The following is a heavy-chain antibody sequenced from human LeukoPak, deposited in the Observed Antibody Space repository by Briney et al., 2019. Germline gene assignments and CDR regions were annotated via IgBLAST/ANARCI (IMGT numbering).Heavy chain of an antibody. V-gene: IGHV3-74*01. CDR2: INSDVSTT. D-gene: IGHD4/OR15-4a*01. Sequence: GGSLRLSCEASGFTISNYWMHWVRQAPGKGLVWVSRINSDVSTTTYADSVKGRFTISRDNAMNTLYLQMNSLRAEDTAVYYCARDRRLWNMDVWGTGTTVTISS. CDR3: ARDRRLWNMDV. CDR1: GFTISNYW. J-gene: IGHJ6*03.